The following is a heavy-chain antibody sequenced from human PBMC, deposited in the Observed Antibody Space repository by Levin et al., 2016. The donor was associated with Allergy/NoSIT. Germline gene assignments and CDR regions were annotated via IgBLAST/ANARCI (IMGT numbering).Heavy chain of an antibody. J-gene: IGHJ5*02. CDR3: ARLGSIAARGWFDP. V-gene: IGHV5-51*01. CDR1: GYSFTSYW. D-gene: IGHD6-6*01. CDR2: IYPGDSDT. Sequence: GGFLRLSCKGSGYSFTSYWIGWVRQMPGKGLEWMGIIYPGDSDTRYSPSFQGQVTISADKSISTAYLQWSSLKASDTAMYYCARLGSIAARGWFDPWGQGTLVTVSS.